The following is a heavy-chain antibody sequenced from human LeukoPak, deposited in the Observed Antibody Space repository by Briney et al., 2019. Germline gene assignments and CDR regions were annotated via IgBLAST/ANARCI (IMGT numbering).Heavy chain of an antibody. CDR1: GFTFSNYG. CDR2: ISYDGSDK. J-gene: IGHJ4*02. Sequence: PGTSLRLSCAASGFTFSNYGMHWVRQAPGKGPEWVAVISYDGSDKYYADSVKGRFTISRDNSKNTLYLQMNSLRAEDTAVYSCAKGIEMATIMTAFDFWGQGTLVTVSS. CDR3: AKGIEMATIMTAFDF. D-gene: IGHD5-24*01. V-gene: IGHV3-30*18.